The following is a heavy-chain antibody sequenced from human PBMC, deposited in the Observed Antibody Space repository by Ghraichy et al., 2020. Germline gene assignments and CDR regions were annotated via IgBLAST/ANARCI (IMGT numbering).Heavy chain of an antibody. Sequence: SETLSLTCTVSGGSISNGDYYWSWIRQPPGKGLEWIGYIYYSGSTYYNPSLKSRVTISVDTSKNQFSLKLSSVTAADTAVYYCARGVVVVAAHFDYWGQGTLVTVSS. CDR2: IYYSGST. CDR1: GGSISNGDYY. V-gene: IGHV4-30-4*01. D-gene: IGHD2-15*01. CDR3: ARGVVVVAAHFDY. J-gene: IGHJ4*02.